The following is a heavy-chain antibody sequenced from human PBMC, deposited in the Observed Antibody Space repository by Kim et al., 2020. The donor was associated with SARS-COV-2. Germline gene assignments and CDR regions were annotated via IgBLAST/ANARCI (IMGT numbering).Heavy chain of an antibody. CDR1: GFTFRTYG. CDR3: AKDLVSGETDYYGMDV. J-gene: IGHJ6*02. V-gene: IGHV3-30*18. CDR2: ISYDGNNQ. D-gene: IGHD7-27*01. Sequence: GGSLRLSCEASGFTFRTYGMYWVRQAPGKGLEWVALISYDGNNQYYIDSVKGRFTISRDNSNNTLYLQMNNLRAEDTALYYCAKDLVSGETDYYGMDVWGQGTTVTVSS.